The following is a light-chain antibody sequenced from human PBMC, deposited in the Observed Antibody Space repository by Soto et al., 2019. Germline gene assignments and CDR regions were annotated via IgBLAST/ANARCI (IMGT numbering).Light chain of an antibody. CDR1: QGIRND. CDR2: AAS. V-gene: IGKV1-17*01. CDR3: RQNNTTPLT. Sequence: DIQMTQSPSSLSASVGDRVTITCRASQGIRNDLGWFQQKPGKPPKRLIYAASNLQSGVSSRFSGSGSGTAFTFTFISLHPEDATTYYCRQNNTTPLTFGQGTRLEIK. J-gene: IGKJ5*01.